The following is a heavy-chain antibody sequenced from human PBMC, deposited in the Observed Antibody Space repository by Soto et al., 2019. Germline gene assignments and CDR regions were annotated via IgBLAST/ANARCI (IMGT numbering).Heavy chain of an antibody. CDR1: GFTFSNYW. J-gene: IGHJ4*01. CDR2: ISGSSSTT. CDR3: APTRYDYGDDAVGY. D-gene: IGHD4-17*01. V-gene: IGHV3-23*04. Sequence: EVQLVESGGDLVHPGGSLRLSCAASGFTFSNYWMHWVRQAPGKGLVWVSSISGSSSTTYYADSVKGRFTISRDNSKNTVYLHMNTLSTEDTAVYYCAPTRYDYGDDAVGYWGQGTLVTVSS.